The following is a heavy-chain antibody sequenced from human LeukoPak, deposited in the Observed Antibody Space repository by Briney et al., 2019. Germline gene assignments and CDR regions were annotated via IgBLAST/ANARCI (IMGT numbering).Heavy chain of an antibody. J-gene: IGHJ4*02. CDR1: GYSISSGYF. D-gene: IGHD3-22*01. V-gene: IGHV4-38-2*02. Sequence: SETLSLTCTVSGYSISSGYFWGWIRQPPGKGLEWIGSIYYSGSTYYNPSLKSRVTIPVDTSKNQFSLKLSSVTAADTAVYYCARDTGDSSGYRGDYWGQGTLVTVSS. CDR3: ARDTGDSSGYRGDY. CDR2: IYYSGST.